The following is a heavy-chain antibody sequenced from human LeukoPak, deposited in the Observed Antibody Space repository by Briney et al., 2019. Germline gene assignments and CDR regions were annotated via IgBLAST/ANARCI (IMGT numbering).Heavy chain of an antibody. J-gene: IGHJ5*02. D-gene: IGHD2-15*01. CDR3: GRVGYCGGGSCYSLGWFDH. CDR2: SNAGNGNT. Sequence: GASVRVSCKASGYTFTSYVMHWVRQAPGQRLEWMGWSNAGNGNTKYSQKFQGRVNITRDTSASTVYMEPSSLRSEDAAVYYCGRVGYCGGGSCYSLGWFDHWGQGTLVTVSS. V-gene: IGHV1-3*01. CDR1: GYTFTSYV.